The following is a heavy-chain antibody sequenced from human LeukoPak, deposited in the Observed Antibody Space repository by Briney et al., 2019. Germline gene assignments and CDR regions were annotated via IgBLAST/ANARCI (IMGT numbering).Heavy chain of an antibody. D-gene: IGHD3-16*01. CDR2: IYYSGST. CDR1: GGSISSSSYY. Sequence: PSETLSLTCTVSGGSISSSSYYWGWIRQPPGKGLEWIGSIYYSGSTYYNPSLKSRVTISVDTSKNQFSLKLSSVTAADTAVYYCARAYNGPGLGGVGYWGQGTLVTVSS. CDR3: ARAYNGPGLGGVGY. V-gene: IGHV4-39*07. J-gene: IGHJ4*02.